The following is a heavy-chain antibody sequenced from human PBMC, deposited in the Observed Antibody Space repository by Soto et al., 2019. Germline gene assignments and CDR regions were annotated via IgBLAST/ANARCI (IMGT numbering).Heavy chain of an antibody. CDR3: ARGGIAARKGRWFDP. V-gene: IGHV4-59*01. D-gene: IGHD6-6*01. Sequence: QVQLQESGPGLVKPSETLSLTCTVSGGSLSDYYWTWIRQPPGKGLEWIGYIHYSGSTNYNPSLKSRVTISVDTSQNQFSLKLRSVTAADTAMYHCARGGIAARKGRWFDPWGQGAPVTVSS. CDR2: IHYSGST. CDR1: GGSLSDYY. J-gene: IGHJ5*02.